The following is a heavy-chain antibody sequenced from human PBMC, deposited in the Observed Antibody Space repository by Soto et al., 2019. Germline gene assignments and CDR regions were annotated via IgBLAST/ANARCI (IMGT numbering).Heavy chain of an antibody. J-gene: IGHJ4*02. V-gene: IGHV4-31*03. D-gene: IGHD3-10*01. CDR1: GGSISSGGYY. CDR3: AAYYYGSGSYYKGPYFDY. CDR2: IYYSGST. Sequence: PSETLSLTCTVSGGSISSGGYYWSWIRQHPGKGLEWIGYIYYSGSTYYNPSLKSRVTISVDTSKNQFSLKLSSVTAADTAVYYCAAYYYGSGSYYKGPYFDYWGQGTLDTVSS.